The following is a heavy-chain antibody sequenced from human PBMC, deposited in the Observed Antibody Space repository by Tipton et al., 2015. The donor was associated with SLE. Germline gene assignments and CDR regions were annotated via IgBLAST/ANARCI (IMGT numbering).Heavy chain of an antibody. CDR1: GFTVSSNN. J-gene: IGHJ4*02. D-gene: IGHD2-2*02. Sequence: GSLRLSCAASGFTVSSNNMSWVRQAPGKGLEWVSAISGSGGSTYYADSVKGRFTISRDNSKNTLYLQMNSLRAEDTAVYYCARASFVVVPAAIGYWGQGTLVTVSS. CDR2: ISGSGGST. V-gene: IGHV3-23*01. CDR3: ARASFVVVPAAIGY.